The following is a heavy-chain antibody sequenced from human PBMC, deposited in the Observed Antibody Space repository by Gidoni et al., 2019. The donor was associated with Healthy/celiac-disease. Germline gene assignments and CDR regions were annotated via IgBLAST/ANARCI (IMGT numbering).Heavy chain of an antibody. V-gene: IGHV1-46*01. Sequence: QVQLVQSGAEVKKPGASVKVSCKASGYTFTSYYMHWVRQAPGQGLEWMGIINPSGGSTSYAQKFQGRVTMTRDTSTSTVYMELSSLRSEDTAVYYCARDGREGITIFGVVIINWFDPWGQGTLVTVSS. CDR2: INPSGGST. D-gene: IGHD3-3*01. CDR1: GYTFTSYY. CDR3: ARDGREGITIFGVVIINWFDP. J-gene: IGHJ5*02.